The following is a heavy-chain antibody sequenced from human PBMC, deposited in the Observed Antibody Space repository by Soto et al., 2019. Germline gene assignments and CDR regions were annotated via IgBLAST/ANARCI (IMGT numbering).Heavy chain of an antibody. J-gene: IGHJ4*02. Sequence: QVQLVQSVAEVKKPGSSVKVSCKASGGTFSSYAISWVRQAPGQGLEWMGGIIPIFGTANYAQKFQGRVTITADESTSTAYMELSSLRSEDTAVYYCARKVTYCGGDCYSFDYWGQGTLVTVSS. CDR2: IIPIFGTA. CDR1: GGTFSSYA. CDR3: ARKVTYCGGDCYSFDY. V-gene: IGHV1-69*01. D-gene: IGHD2-21*02.